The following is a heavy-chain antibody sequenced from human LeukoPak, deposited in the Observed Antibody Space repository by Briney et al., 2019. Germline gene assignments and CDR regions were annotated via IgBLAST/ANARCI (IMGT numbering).Heavy chain of an antibody. CDR2: IYYSGST. CDR3: ARRGYYGYYYCMDV. J-gene: IGHJ6*02. Sequence: PSETLSLTCTVSGGSISSSNYYWGWIRQPPGKGLEWIANIYYSGSTYYNPSLKSRVTISVDTSKNQFSLRLSSVTAADTAVYYCARRGYYGYYYCMDVWGQGTTVIVSS. CDR1: GGSISSSNYY. V-gene: IGHV4-39*01.